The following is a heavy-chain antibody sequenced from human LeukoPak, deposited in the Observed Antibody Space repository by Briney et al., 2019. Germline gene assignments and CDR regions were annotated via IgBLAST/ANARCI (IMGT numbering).Heavy chain of an antibody. D-gene: IGHD4-23*01. Sequence: ASVKVSCRASGYTFTNYAISWVRQAPGQGLEWMGWIVHNGDTNYAQRFQGRVTMTTDTATSTAYMELNSLRSDDTAMYYCARDLRWGGKRTPTTNDWFDPWGQGTLVTVSS. CDR3: ARDLRWGGKRTPTTNDWFDP. V-gene: IGHV1-18*01. CDR1: GYTFTNYA. J-gene: IGHJ5*02. CDR2: IVHNGDT.